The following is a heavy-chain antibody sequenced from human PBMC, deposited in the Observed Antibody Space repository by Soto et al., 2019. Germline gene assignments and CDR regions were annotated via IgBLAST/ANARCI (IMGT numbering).Heavy chain of an antibody. D-gene: IGHD2-2*01. CDR3: ARGRRRDIVVVPAAMRFRYNWFDP. V-gene: IGHV4-34*01. J-gene: IGHJ5*02. Sequence: SETLSLTCAVYGGSFSGYYWSWIRQPPGKGLEWIGEINHSGSTNYNPSLKSRVTISVDTSKNQFSLKRSSVTAADTAVYYGARGRRRDIVVVPAAMRFRYNWFDPWGQGTLVTVSS. CDR1: GGSFSGYY. CDR2: INHSGST.